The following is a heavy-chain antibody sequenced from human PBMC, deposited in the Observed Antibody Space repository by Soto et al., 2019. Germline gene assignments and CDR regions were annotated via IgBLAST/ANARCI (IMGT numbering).Heavy chain of an antibody. CDR1: GFTVSSNY. D-gene: IGHD5-18*01. V-gene: IGHV3-53*02. Sequence: EVQLVETGGGLIQPGGSLRLSCAASGFTVSSNYMSWVRQAPGKGLEWVSVIYSGGSTYYADSVKGRFTISRDNSKNTLYLQMNSLRAEDTAVYYCASERGYSYGFSYYYYGMDVWGQGTTVTVSS. J-gene: IGHJ6*02. CDR3: ASERGYSYGFSYYYYGMDV. CDR2: IYSGGST.